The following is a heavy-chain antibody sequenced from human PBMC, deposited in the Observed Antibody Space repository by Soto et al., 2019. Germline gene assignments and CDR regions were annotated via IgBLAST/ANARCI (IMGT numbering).Heavy chain of an antibody. V-gene: IGHV3-7*01. J-gene: IGHJ4*02. CDR2: VNQDGSEK. CDR1: GFTFSNSW. Sequence: PGGSLRLSCTASGFTFSNSWMNWVRQAPGKGLEWVANVNQDGSEKYYVDSVKGRFTISRDNAKNSLYLQMNSLRAEDTAVYYCARDFDLWGLGTLVTVSS. CDR3: ARDFDL.